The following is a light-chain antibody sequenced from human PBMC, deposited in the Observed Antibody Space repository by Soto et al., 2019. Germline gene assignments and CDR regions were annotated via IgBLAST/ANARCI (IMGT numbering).Light chain of an antibody. J-gene: IGLJ3*02. Sequence: QSVLTQPPSVSGAPGQRVTISCTGSSSNIGAGYDVHWYQQLPGTAPKLLIYGNSNRPSGVPDRFAGSNSGTSASLAITGLQDEDEADYYCQSYDSSLSGWVFGGGTKLTVL. CDR3: QSYDSSLSGWV. CDR1: SSNIGAGYD. CDR2: GNS. V-gene: IGLV1-40*01.